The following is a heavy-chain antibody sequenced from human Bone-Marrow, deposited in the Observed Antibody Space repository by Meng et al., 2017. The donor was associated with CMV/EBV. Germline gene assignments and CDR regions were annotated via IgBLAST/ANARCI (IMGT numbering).Heavy chain of an antibody. D-gene: IGHD3-3*01. Sequence: GGSLRLSCAASGFTFSSYSMNWVRQAPGKGLEWVSYISSSSSTIYYADSVKGRFTISRDNAKNSLYLQMNSLRAEDTAVYYCARELAYDFWSGYSNWFAPWGQGTLVPVSS. V-gene: IGHV3-48*04. J-gene: IGHJ5*02. CDR1: GFTFSSYS. CDR3: ARELAYDFWSGYSNWFAP. CDR2: ISSSSSTI.